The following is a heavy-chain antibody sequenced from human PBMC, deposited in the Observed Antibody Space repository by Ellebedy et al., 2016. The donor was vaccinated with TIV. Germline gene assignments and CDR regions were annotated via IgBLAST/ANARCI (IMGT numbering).Heavy chain of an antibody. V-gene: IGHV3-74*01. Sequence: GESLKISCAASGFPFSSHWMHWVRQAPGKGLVWVSRINSDGCITNYADCVRGRFTVSRDNAKNTVYLQMNSLRVEDTAIYYCALVDFCWGQGTLVTVSS. J-gene: IGHJ4*02. CDR2: INSDGCIT. CDR1: GFPFSSHW. CDR3: ALVDFC.